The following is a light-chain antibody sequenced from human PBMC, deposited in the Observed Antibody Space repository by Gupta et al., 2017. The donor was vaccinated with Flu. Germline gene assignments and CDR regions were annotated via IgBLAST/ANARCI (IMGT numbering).Light chain of an antibody. J-gene: IGLJ1*01. Sequence: TSSDVGGYNYVSWYQQHPGKAPKLMIYEITERPSGIPDRFSGSKSGNTASLTVSGLQAEDEADYFCSSYAGRNTFVFGTGTKVTVL. V-gene: IGLV2-8*01. CDR1: SSDVGGYNY. CDR2: EIT. CDR3: SSYAGRNTFV.